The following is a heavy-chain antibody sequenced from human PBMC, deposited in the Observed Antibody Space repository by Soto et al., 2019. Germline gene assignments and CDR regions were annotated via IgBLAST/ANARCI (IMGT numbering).Heavy chain of an antibody. V-gene: IGHV1-18*01. CDR1: VGTFSSYA. D-gene: IGHD3-3*01. J-gene: IGHJ6*02. CDR3: ARDGKYYDFWSGDMDV. CDR2: ISAYTGNT. Sequence: GASVKVSCKASVGTFSSYAISWVRQAPGQGLEWMGWISAYTGNTNYAQKLQGRVTMTTDTSTSTAYMELRSLRSDDTAVYYCARDGKYYDFWSGDMDVWGQGTTVTVSS.